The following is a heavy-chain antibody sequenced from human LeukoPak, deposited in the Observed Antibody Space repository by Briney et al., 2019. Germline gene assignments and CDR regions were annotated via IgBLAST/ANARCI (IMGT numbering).Heavy chain of an antibody. CDR2: IYYSGST. CDR3: ARDRIGPGGIQLIYFDY. J-gene: IGHJ4*02. Sequence: PSETLSLTCTVSGVSISSGGYYWSWIRQHPGKGLEWIGYIYYSGSTYYNPSLKSRVTISVDTSKNQFSLKLSSVTAADTAVYYCARDRIGPGGIQLIYFDYWGQGTLVTVSS. D-gene: IGHD5-18*01. CDR1: GVSISSGGYY. V-gene: IGHV4-31*03.